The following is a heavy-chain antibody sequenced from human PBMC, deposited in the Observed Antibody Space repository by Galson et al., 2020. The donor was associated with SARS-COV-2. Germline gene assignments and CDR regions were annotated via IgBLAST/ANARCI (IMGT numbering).Heavy chain of an antibody. CDR3: AKEDSVVVTTFSPYFDY. CDR2: IGPGGGTT. CDR1: GFTFSSYG. Sequence: QLGESLKISCAASGFTFSSYGMHWVRQAPGKGLEWVAAIGPGGGTTHYADSVKGRFTISRDNSKNRLYLQMNSLRADDTAVYFCAKEDSVVVTTFSPYFDYWGQGTLVTVSS. V-gene: IGHV3-NL1*01. J-gene: IGHJ4*02. D-gene: IGHD2-21*02.